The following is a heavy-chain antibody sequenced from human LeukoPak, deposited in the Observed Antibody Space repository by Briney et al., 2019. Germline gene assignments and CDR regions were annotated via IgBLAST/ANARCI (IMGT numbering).Heavy chain of an antibody. CDR3: ARLPTGYPNWFHP. Sequence: SETLSLTCTVSGGSIISSGYNWGWLRQSPGKGLEWIATIFHTGTTYYNPSLESRVTISVDTSKNQFFLKLRSVTATDTAMYYCARLPTGYPNWFHPWGQGILVAVSS. J-gene: IGHJ5*02. V-gene: IGHV4-39*01. D-gene: IGHD3-9*01. CDR2: IFHTGTT. CDR1: GGSIISSGYN.